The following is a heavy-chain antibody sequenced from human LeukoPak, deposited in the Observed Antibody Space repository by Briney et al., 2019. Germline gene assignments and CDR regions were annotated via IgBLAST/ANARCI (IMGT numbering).Heavy chain of an antibody. CDR2: IYYSGST. Sequence: SETLSLTCTVSGGSISSYYWSWIRQPPGKGLEWIGYIYYSGSTNYNPSLKSRVTISVDTSKNQFSLKLSSVTAADTAVYYCAGGRWYDSSGYYPGYDYWGQGTLVTVSS. CDR3: AGGRWYDSSGYYPGYDY. J-gene: IGHJ4*02. CDR1: GGSISSYY. D-gene: IGHD3-22*01. V-gene: IGHV4-59*01.